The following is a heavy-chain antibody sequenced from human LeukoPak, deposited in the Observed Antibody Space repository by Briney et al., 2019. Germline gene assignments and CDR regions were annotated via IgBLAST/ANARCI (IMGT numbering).Heavy chain of an antibody. CDR3: ARDQEVYAIPNYYYYMDV. D-gene: IGHD2-8*01. CDR2: TYYRSKWYN. Sequence: SQTLSLTCAISGDSVSSNSAAWNWIRQSPSRGLEWLGRTYYRSKWYNDYAVSVKRRITINTDTSKNQFSLQLNSVTPEDTAVYYCARDQEVYAIPNYYYYMDVWGKGTTVTVSS. J-gene: IGHJ6*03. CDR1: GDSVSSNSAA. V-gene: IGHV6-1*01.